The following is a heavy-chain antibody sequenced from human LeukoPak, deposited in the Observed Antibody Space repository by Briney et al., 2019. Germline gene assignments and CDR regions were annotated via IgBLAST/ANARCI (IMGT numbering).Heavy chain of an antibody. CDR3: AKSPVVIATLFDY. V-gene: IGHV3-23*01. CDR1: GFTFSDYY. J-gene: IGHJ4*02. CDR2: ISGSGGST. D-gene: IGHD2-21*01. Sequence: GGSLRLSCAASGFTFSDYYMSWIRQAPGKGLEWVSAISGSGGSTYYADSVKGRFTISRDNSKNTLYLQMNSLRAEDTAVYYCAKSPVVIATLFDYWGQGTLVTVSS.